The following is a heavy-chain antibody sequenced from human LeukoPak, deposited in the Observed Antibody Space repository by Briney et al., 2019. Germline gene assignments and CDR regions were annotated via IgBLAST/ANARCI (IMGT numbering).Heavy chain of an antibody. CDR3: TSDSTGYYYFHY. CDR2: IYHSGST. J-gene: IGHJ4*02. CDR1: GYSINSGYY. D-gene: IGHD3-22*01. Sequence: PSETLSLTCTVSGYSINSGYYWGWVRRPPGKGLAWVGSIYHSGSTYYNPSLKSRVTISVDTSKNQLSLKLNSVAAADTAVYYCTSDSTGYYYFHYWGRGSLVTVSS. V-gene: IGHV4-38-2*02.